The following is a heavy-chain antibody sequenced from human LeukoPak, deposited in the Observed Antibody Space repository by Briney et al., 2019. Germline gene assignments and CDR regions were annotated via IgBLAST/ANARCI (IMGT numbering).Heavy chain of an antibody. V-gene: IGHV4-61*02. J-gene: IGHJ5*02. D-gene: IGHD2-15*01. CDR1: GGSISSGSYY. CDR3: ARCVVGPKGDWFDP. Sequence: PSETLSLTCTVSGGSISSGSYYWSWIRQPAGKGLEWIGRIYTSGSTNYNPSLKSRVTISVDTSKNQVSLKLSSVTAVDTAVYYCARCVVGPKGDWFDPWGQGTLVTVSS. CDR2: IYTSGST.